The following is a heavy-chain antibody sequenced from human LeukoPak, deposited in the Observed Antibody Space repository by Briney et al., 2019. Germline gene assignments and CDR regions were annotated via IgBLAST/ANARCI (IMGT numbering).Heavy chain of an antibody. CDR2: IYYSGST. V-gene: IGHV4-59*11. CDR3: ARVVLLAAAGPAAFDI. CDR1: GGSISSHY. Sequence: SETLSPTCTVSGGSISSHYWSWIRQPPGKGLEWIGYIYYSGSTNYNPSLKSRVTISVDTSKNQFSLKLSSVTAADTAVYYCARVVLLAAAGPAAFDIWGQGTMVTVSS. D-gene: IGHD6-13*01. J-gene: IGHJ3*02.